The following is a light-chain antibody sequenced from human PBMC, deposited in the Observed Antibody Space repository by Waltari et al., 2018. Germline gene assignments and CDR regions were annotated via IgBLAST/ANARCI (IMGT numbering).Light chain of an antibody. J-gene: IGLJ2*01. CDR3: QVWDRNTDHAI. CDR1: NIEVQS. Sequence: SYELTQPPSVSVAPGKTATITCVGDNIEVQSVHWYQQKPGQAPILVMHYDSDRPSGIPERFSGSNSGDTATLTISRVEAGDEADYYCQVWDRNTDHAIFGGGTKLTVL. CDR2: YDS. V-gene: IGLV3-21*04.